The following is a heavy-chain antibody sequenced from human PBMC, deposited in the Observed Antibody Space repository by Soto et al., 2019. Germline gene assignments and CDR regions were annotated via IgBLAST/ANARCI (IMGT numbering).Heavy chain of an antibody. Sequence: GASVKVSCKGSGYTFTSYGINWVRQATGQGVEWMGWMNPNSGNTGYAQKFQGRVTMTRNTSISTAYMELSSLRSEDTAVYYCARIPNYDFWSGYPNYFDFWGQGTLVTVSS. CDR1: GYTFTSYG. CDR2: MNPNSGNT. CDR3: ARIPNYDFWSGYPNYFDF. D-gene: IGHD3-3*01. V-gene: IGHV1-8*01. J-gene: IGHJ4*02.